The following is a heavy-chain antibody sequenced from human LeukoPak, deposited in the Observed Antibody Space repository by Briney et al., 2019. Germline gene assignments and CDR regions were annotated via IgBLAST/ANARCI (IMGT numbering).Heavy chain of an antibody. J-gene: IGHJ4*02. D-gene: IGHD7-27*01. V-gene: IGHV3-23*01. CDR1: GFTFSTYT. Sequence: TGGSLRLSCAASGFTFSTYTMYWVRHPPGKSLEWVSIIGNNGGGIHYADSVKGRFTISRDNFKNALYPQMNSLRVEDTAVYYCAIDPNWGTHSWGQGVLVTVSS. CDR2: IGNNGGGI. CDR3: AIDPNWGTHS.